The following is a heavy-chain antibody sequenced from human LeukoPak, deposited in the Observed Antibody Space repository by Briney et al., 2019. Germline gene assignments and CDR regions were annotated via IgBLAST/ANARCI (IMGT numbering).Heavy chain of an antibody. Sequence: GGSLRLSCAASGFTFSRFGMHWVRQAPGKGLEWVTFINYDGSKEYYADSVKGRFTISRDSSKNTLYLQMNSLRVEDTAVYYCAKDEVVPSYYYIDVWGKGTTVTVSS. J-gene: IGHJ6*03. CDR2: INYDGSKE. CDR1: GFTFSRFG. CDR3: AKDEVVPSYYYIDV. D-gene: IGHD2-2*01. V-gene: IGHV3-30*02.